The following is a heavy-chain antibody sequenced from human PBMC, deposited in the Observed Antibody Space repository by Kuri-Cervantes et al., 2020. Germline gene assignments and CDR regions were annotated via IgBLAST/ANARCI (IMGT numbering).Heavy chain of an antibody. J-gene: IGHJ6*02. CDR2: IKQDGSEK. V-gene: IGHV3-7*01. Sequence: GESLKISCAASGFTFSSYWMSWVRQAPGKGLEWVANIKQDGSEKYYVDSVKGRFTISRDNAKNSLYLQMNSLRAEDTAVYYCARDSILTGTCYGMDVWGQGTTVTVSS. CDR1: GFTFSSYW. D-gene: IGHD3-9*01. CDR3: ARDSILTGTCYGMDV.